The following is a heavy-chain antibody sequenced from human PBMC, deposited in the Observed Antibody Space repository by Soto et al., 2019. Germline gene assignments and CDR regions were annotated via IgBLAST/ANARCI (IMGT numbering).Heavy chain of an antibody. V-gene: IGHV4-34*01. CDR3: ARASLDIAVAGREFQH. J-gene: IGHJ1*01. D-gene: IGHD6-19*01. Sequence: QVQLQQWGAGLLKPSETLSLTCAVYGGSFSGYYWSWIRQPPGKGLEWIGEINHSGSTNYNPSLNSRVTISVDTSKNQFSLKLSSVTAADTAVYYCARASLDIAVAGREFQHWGQGTLVTVSS. CDR1: GGSFSGYY. CDR2: INHSGST.